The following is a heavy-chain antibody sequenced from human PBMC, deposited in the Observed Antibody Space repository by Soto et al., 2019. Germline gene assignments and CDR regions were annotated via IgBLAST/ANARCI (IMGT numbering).Heavy chain of an antibody. CDR2: IYYSGST. V-gene: IGHV4-39*01. Sequence: SETLSLTCTVSGGSISSSSYYWGWIRQPPGKGLEWIGSIYYSGSTYYNPSLKSRVTISVDTSKNQFSLKLSSLTAADTAVYYCARHTGYYYGSGSCWFDPWGQGTLVTVSS. CDR3: ARHTGYYYGSGSCWFDP. D-gene: IGHD3-10*01. CDR1: GGSISSSSYY. J-gene: IGHJ5*02.